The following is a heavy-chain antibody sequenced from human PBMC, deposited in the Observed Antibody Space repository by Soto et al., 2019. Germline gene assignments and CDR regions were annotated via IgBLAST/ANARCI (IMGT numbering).Heavy chain of an antibody. Sequence: GGSLRLSCAASGFTFSSYGMHWVHQAPGKGLEWVAVISYDGSNKYYADSVKGRFTISRDNSKNTLYLQMNSLGAEDTAVYYCAKTPTPYCGGDCYSSAGYAFDIWGQGTMVTVSS. D-gene: IGHD2-21*02. CDR3: AKTPTPYCGGDCYSSAGYAFDI. V-gene: IGHV3-30*18. CDR2: ISYDGSNK. CDR1: GFTFSSYG. J-gene: IGHJ3*02.